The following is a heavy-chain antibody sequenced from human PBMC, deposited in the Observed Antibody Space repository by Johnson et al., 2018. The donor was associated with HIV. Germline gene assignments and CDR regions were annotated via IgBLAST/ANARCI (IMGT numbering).Heavy chain of an antibody. D-gene: IGHD3-10*01. CDR1: GFRFSSYG. J-gene: IGHJ3*02. Sequence: QVQLVESGGGVVQPGRSLRLSCVASGFRFSSYGMHWVRQAPGKGLEWVAGISYEVNKKYYEDSVKGRFSISRDNSKNTLYLQMNSLRTEDTAIYYCAKEGRDTDAFDIWGQGTMVTVSS. CDR3: AKEGRDTDAFDI. V-gene: IGHV3-30*18. CDR2: ISYEVNKK.